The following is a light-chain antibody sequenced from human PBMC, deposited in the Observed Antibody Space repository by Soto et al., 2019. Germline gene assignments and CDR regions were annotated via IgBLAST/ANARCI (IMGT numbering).Light chain of an antibody. Sequence: SYELTQPPSVSVAPGQTASLACGGDNIETKTVHWYQQRPRQAPVLVVYDDRDRPSGIPERCSGSNSGHTATLTISRVEAGDEDDYYCQVWDIVTSRSIFGGGTKLTVL. J-gene: IGLJ2*01. CDR1: NIETKT. V-gene: IGLV3-21*02. CDR3: QVWDIVTSRSI. CDR2: DDR.